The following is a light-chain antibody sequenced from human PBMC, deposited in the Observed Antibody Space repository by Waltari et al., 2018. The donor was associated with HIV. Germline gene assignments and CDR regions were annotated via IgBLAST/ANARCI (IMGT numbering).Light chain of an antibody. CDR3: CSYAGVYTRWV. CDR1: SSDVDGYTY. CDR2: DVT. V-gene: IGLV2-11*01. Sequence: QSALTQPSSVSGSPGQSISISCTGTSSDVDGYTYVSSYQQYPGEVPKLMIYDVTKRPSGVPDRFSGSKSGNTASLTISGLQAEDEADYYCCSYAGVYTRWVFGGGTKLTVL. J-gene: IGLJ3*02.